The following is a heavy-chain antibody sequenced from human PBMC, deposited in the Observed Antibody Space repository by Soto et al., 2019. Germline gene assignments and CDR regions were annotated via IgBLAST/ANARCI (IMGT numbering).Heavy chain of an antibody. CDR1: GFTFSSYA. CDR3: AKMAAAGTYYYYGMDV. Sequence: PGGSLRLSCAASGFTFSSYAMSWVRQAPGKGLEWVSAISGSGGSTYYADSVKGRFTISRDNSKNTLYLQMNSLRAEDTAVYYCAKMAAAGTYYYYGMDVWGQGTTVTVSS. J-gene: IGHJ6*02. CDR2: ISGSGGST. D-gene: IGHD6-13*01. V-gene: IGHV3-23*01.